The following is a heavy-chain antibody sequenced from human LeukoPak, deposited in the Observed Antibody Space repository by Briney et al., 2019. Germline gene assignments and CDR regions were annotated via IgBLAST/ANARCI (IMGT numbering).Heavy chain of an antibody. CDR2: INAGNGIT. D-gene: IGHD2-21*02. CDR3: ARGLLTLAYCGGDCYWFDP. CDR1: GYTFTSYA. Sequence: ASVKVSCKASGYTFTSYAMHWVRQAPGQRLEWMGWINAGNGITKYSQKFQGRVTITRDTSASTAYMELSSLRSEDTAVYYCARGLLTLAYCGGDCYWFDPWGQGTLVTVSS. V-gene: IGHV1-3*01. J-gene: IGHJ5*02.